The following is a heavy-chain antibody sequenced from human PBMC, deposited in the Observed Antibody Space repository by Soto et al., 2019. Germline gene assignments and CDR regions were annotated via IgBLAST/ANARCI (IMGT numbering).Heavy chain of an antibody. D-gene: IGHD2-2*01. CDR1: GYRFSRYW. CDR2: IYPGDSDT. CDR3: ARNKGYCSSISCYGMDV. V-gene: IGHV5-51*01. Sequence: GESLKISCKGSGYRFSRYWIVWVRQMPGKGLEWMGTIYPGDSDTRYSPSFQGQVTISADKSISTAYLQWNSLKASDTAMYFCARNKGYCSSISCYGMDVWGQGAAVTVSS. J-gene: IGHJ6*02.